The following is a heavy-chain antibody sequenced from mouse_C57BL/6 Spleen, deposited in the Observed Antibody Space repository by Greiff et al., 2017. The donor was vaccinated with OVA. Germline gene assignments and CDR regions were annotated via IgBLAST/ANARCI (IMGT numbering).Heavy chain of an antibody. J-gene: IGHJ3*01. CDR2: ILPGSGST. CDR1: GYTFTGYW. CDR3: ARKIYYYGSSYAAGFAY. V-gene: IGHV1-9*01. D-gene: IGHD1-1*01. Sequence: QVQLQQSGAELMKPGASVKLSCKATGYTFTGYWIEWVKQRPGHGLEWIGEILPGSGSTNYNEKFKGKATFTADTSSNTAYMQLSSLTTEDSAIYYCARKIYYYGSSYAAGFAYWGQGTLVTVSA.